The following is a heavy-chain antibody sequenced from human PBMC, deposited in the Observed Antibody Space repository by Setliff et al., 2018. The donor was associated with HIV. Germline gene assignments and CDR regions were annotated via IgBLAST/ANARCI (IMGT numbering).Heavy chain of an antibody. CDR3: ARVDSSSWYDGRFDP. J-gene: IGHJ5*02. CDR2: IYSTGST. CDR1: GPSINIHY. V-gene: IGHV4-59*11. Sequence: PSETLSLTCTVSGPSINIHYWSWIRQSPGKGFEWIGYIYSTGSTYYNPSLKSRVTISVDTSKNHFSLKLSSVTAADTAVYYCARVDSSSWYDGRFDPWGQGTLVTVSS. D-gene: IGHD6-13*01.